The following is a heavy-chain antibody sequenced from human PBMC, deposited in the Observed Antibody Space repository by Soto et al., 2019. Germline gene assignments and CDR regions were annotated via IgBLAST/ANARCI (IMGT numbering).Heavy chain of an antibody. D-gene: IGHD6-13*01. V-gene: IGHV3-23*01. J-gene: IGHJ6*02. Sequence: GGSLRLSCAASGFTFSSYAMSLVRQAPGKGLGWVSAICGSGGSTYYADSVKGRFTISRDNSKNTLYLQMNSPRAEDTAVYYCAKASIAAAGYPDYYYGMDVWGQGTTVTVSS. CDR2: ICGSGGST. CDR3: AKASIAAAGYPDYYYGMDV. CDR1: GFTFSSYA.